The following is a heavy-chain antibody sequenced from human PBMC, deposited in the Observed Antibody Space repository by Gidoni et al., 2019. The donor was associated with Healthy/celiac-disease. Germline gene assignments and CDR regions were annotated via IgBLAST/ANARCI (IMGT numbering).Heavy chain of an antibody. Sequence: EVQLVESGGGLIQPGGSLRLSCAASGFTVSSTYMSWVRQAPGKGLEWVSVIYSGGSTYYADSVKGRFTISRDNSKNTLYLQMNSLRAEDTAVYYCARAPRRGSGSRPQNYYYGMDVWGQGTTVTVSS. D-gene: IGHD3-10*01. CDR2: IYSGGST. CDR1: GFTVSSTY. V-gene: IGHV3-53*01. J-gene: IGHJ6*02. CDR3: ARAPRRGSGSRPQNYYYGMDV.